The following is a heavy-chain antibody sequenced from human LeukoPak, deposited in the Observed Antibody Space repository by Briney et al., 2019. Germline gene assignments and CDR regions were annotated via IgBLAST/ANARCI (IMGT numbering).Heavy chain of an antibody. CDR1: GYTFTSYD. CDR2: INPNSGNT. V-gene: IGHV1-8*03. D-gene: IGHD4-11*01. J-gene: IGHJ4*02. CDR3: ARALRMRHYSNYGPIDLGY. Sequence: ASVKVSCKASGYTFTSYDINWVRQATGQGLEWMGWINPNSGNTGYAQKFQGRVTITRNTSISTAYMELSCLRSEDTAVYYCARALRMRHYSNYGPIDLGYWGQGTLVTVSS.